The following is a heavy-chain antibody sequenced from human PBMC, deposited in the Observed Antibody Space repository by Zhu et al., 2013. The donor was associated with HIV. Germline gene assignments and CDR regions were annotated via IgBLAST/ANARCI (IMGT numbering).Heavy chain of an antibody. CDR3: ARAPADTGYNVVPTP. J-gene: IGHJ5*02. D-gene: IGHD1-1*01. CDR2: INPNSGGT. CDR1: GYTFTGYY. V-gene: IGHV1-2*02. Sequence: VQLVQSGTEVKNPGASVKVSCKASGYTFTGYYIHWVRQAPGQGLEWMGWINPNSGGTNFAQKFQGRVTMTRDTSISTAYMELSLLRSDDTAMYYCARAPADTGYNVVPTPWGLGTLVTVSS.